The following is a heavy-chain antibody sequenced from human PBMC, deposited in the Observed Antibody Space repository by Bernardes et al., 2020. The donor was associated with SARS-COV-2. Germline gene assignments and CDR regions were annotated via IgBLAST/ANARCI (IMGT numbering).Heavy chain of an antibody. CDR2: INSSSSTL. V-gene: IGHV3-48*04. J-gene: IGHJ2*01. Sequence: WGSLRLSCAASGFTFSSYSLNWVRQAPGKGLEWVSYINSSSSTLYYADSVKGRFTISRDNAKNSLYLQMNSLRAEDTAVYYCARDIDCSSTSCYLSLYGWYFDLWGRGTMVTVSS. CDR3: ARDIDCSSTSCYLSLYGWYFDL. CDR1: GFTFSSYS. D-gene: IGHD2-2*01.